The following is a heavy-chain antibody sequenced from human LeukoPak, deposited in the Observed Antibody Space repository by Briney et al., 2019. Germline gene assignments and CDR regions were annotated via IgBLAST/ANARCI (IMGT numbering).Heavy chain of an antibody. CDR3: ASGYVTVSTALFDY. CDR2: IIPILGIA. V-gene: IGHV1-69*04. J-gene: IGHJ4*02. CDR1: GGTFSSYA. D-gene: IGHD5-12*01. Sequence: SVKVSCKASGGTFSSYAISWVRQAPGQGLEWMGRIIPILGIANYAQKFQSRVTITADKSTSTAYMELSSLRSEDTAVYYCASGYVTVSTALFDYWGQGTLVTVSS.